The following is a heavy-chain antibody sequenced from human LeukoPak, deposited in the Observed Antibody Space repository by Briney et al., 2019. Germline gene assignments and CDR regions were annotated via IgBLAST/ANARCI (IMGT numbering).Heavy chain of an antibody. V-gene: IGHV3-23*01. J-gene: IGHJ4*02. Sequence: PGGSLRLSCAASGFTFSSYAMSWVRQAPGKGLEWVSAISGSGGSTYYADSVKGRFTISRDNSKNTLYLQMNSLRAEDTAVYYCAKDYAAGRVTIFGVVLDYWGQGTVVSVSS. CDR2: ISGSGGST. D-gene: IGHD3-3*01. CDR3: AKDYAAGRVTIFGVVLDY. CDR1: GFTFSSYA.